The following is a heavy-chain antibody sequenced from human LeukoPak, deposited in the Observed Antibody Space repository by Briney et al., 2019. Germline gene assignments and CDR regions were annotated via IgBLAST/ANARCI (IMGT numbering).Heavy chain of an antibody. J-gene: IGHJ4*02. CDR1: GFTFSSYW. CDR2: IKQDGSEK. Sequence: GGSLRLSCAASGFTFSSYWMGWVRQAPGKGLEWVANIKQDGSEKYYVDSVKGRFTISRDNAKNSLYLQMDSLRVEDRAVYYCARVATVAFNYWGQGTLVTVSS. D-gene: IGHD6-19*01. CDR3: ARVATVAFNY. V-gene: IGHV3-7*01.